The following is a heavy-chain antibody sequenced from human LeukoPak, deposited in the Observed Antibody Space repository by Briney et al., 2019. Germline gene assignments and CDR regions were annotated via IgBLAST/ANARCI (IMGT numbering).Heavy chain of an antibody. CDR2: IKQDGSEK. J-gene: IGHJ4*02. V-gene: IGHV3-7*03. D-gene: IGHD5-12*01. CDR3: ARVEDSGYDFFDY. CDR1: GFTFNSYW. Sequence: RGSLRLSCAASGFTFNSYWMSWVRQAPGKGLEWVTNIKQDGSEKYYVDSVKGRFTISRDNAKNSLYLQMNSLRAEDTAVYYCARVEDSGYDFFDYWGQGTLVTVSS.